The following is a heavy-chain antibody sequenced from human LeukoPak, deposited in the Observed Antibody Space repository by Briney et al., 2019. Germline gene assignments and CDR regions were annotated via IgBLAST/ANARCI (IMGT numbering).Heavy chain of an antibody. CDR1: GGSISSYF. CDR3: ASARLGSGLEGAFDI. D-gene: IGHD6-25*01. CDR2: IYYSGST. V-gene: IGHV4-59*01. J-gene: IGHJ3*02. Sequence: ASETLSLTCTVSGGSISSYFWSWIRQPPGKGLEWIGYIYYSGSTNYNPSLKSRVTISVDTSKNQFSLKLSSVTAADTAVYYWASARLGSGLEGAFDIWGQGTMVTVSS.